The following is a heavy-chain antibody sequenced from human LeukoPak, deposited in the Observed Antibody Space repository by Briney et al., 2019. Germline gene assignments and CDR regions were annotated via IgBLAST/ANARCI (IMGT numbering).Heavy chain of an antibody. V-gene: IGHV3-30*02. Sequence: GGSLRLSCAASGFTFSSYGMHWVRQAPGKGLEWVAFIRYDGSNKYYADSVKGRFTISRDNSKNTLYLQMNSLRAEDTAVYYCAKDQAPYYDSSGCHDYWGQGTLVTVSS. J-gene: IGHJ4*02. CDR1: GFTFSSYG. D-gene: IGHD3-22*01. CDR2: IRYDGSNK. CDR3: AKDQAPYYDSSGCHDY.